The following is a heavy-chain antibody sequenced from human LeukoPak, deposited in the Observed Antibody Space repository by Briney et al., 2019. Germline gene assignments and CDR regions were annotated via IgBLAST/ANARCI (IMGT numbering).Heavy chain of an antibody. V-gene: IGHV4-39*01. CDR2: IYYSGST. J-gene: IGHJ3*02. Sequence: PSETLSLTCTVSGGSISSSSYYWGWIRQPPGKVLEWIGSIYYSGSTYYNPSLKSRATISVDTSKNQFSLKLSSVTAADTAVYYCARPSPYYDGSGYAFDIWGQGTMVTVSS. D-gene: IGHD3-22*01. CDR3: ARPSPYYDGSGYAFDI. CDR1: GGSISSSSYY.